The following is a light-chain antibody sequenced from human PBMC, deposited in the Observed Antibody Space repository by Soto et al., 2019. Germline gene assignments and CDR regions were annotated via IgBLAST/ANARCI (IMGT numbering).Light chain of an antibody. CDR2: EVS. V-gene: IGLV2-14*01. J-gene: IGLJ1*01. CDR1: SSDVGGYNY. CDR3: SSYTTTSTIYV. Sequence: QSALTQPASVSGSPGQSITISCTGTSSDVGGYNYVSWYQQHPGKAPKLMIYEVSNRPPGISNRFSGSKSGNTASLTISGLQAEDEADYYGSSYTTTSTIYVFGTGTKLTVL.